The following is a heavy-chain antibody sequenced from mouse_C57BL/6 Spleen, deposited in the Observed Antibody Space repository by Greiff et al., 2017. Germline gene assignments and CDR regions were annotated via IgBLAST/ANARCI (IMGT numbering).Heavy chain of an antibody. CDR1: GYAFSSSW. CDR2: IYPGDGDT. V-gene: IGHV1-82*01. D-gene: IGHD4-1*01. J-gene: IGHJ2*01. CDR3: ARGGTETGAYYFDY. Sequence: VQLQQSGPELVKPGASVKISCKASGYAFSSSWMNWVKQRPGKGLEWIGRIYPGDGDTNYNGKFKGKATLTADKSSSTAYMQLSSLTSEDSAVYFCARGGTETGAYYFDYWGQGTTLTVSS.